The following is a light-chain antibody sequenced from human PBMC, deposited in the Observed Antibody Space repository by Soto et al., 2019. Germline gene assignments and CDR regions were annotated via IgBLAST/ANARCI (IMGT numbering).Light chain of an antibody. CDR1: SANIGKNA. CDR3: ATGDDSLNGVV. V-gene: IGLV1-36*01. J-gene: IGLJ2*01. Sequence: QSVLTQPPSVSEAPRQRVTISCSGSSANIGKNAVNWYQQLPGKAPKLLIYYDDLVPSGVSDRFSGSKSGTSASLAISGLQSEDEADYYCATGDDSLNGVVFGGGTKLTVL. CDR2: YDD.